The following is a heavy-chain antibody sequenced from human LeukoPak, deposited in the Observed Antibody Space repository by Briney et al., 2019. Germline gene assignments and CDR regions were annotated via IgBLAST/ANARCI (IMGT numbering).Heavy chain of an antibody. Sequence: SVKVSCKASGFTFSSSAVQWVRQARGQRLEWIGWIVVGSGKTNYAQKFQERVTITRDMSTSTAYMELNSLRSEDTAVYYCAASPKLTGVVPAAWGWGQGTLVTVSS. CDR2: IVVGSGKT. V-gene: IGHV1-58*01. J-gene: IGHJ4*02. CDR3: AASPKLTGVVPAAWG. CDR1: GFTFSSSA. D-gene: IGHD7-27*01.